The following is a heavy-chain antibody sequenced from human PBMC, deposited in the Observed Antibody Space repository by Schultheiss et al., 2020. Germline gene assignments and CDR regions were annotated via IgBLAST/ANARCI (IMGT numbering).Heavy chain of an antibody. D-gene: IGHD6-13*01. V-gene: IGHV3-48*03. CDR1: GFTFSSYE. J-gene: IGHJ4*02. Sequence: GGSLRLSCAASGFTFSSYEMNWVRQAPGKGLEWVSYICSSGSTIYYADSVKGRFTISRDNAKNSLYLQMNSLRAEDTAVYYCARDSVQGLGSWYEDYWGQGTLVTVSS. CDR2: ICSSGSTI. CDR3: ARDSVQGLGSWYEDY.